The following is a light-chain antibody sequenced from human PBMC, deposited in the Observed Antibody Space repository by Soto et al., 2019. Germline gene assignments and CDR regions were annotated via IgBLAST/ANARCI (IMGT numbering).Light chain of an antibody. Sequence: QSALTQPASVSGSPGQSITISCTGTSSDVGNYKYVSWYQQRPGKAPKLMIYEVSNRPSGVSNRFSGSKSGNTASLTISPLQAEEETDYYCFSYTSSGTYVFGTGTKGTVL. CDR1: SSDVGNYKY. CDR2: EVS. CDR3: FSYTSSGTYV. J-gene: IGLJ1*01. V-gene: IGLV2-14*01.